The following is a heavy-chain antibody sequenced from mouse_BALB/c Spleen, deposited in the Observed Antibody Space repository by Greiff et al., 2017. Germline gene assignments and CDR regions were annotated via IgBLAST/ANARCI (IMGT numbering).Heavy chain of an antibody. CDR1: GFTFSSYA. V-gene: IGHV5-9-4*01. D-gene: IGHD2-4*01. CDR3: ARDDYDGEAWFAY. Sequence: DVKLVESGGGLVKPGGSLKLSCAASGFTFSSYAMSWVRQSPEKRLEWVAEISSGGSYTYYPDTVTGRFTISRDNAKNTLYLEMSSLRSEDTAMYYCARDDYDGEAWFAYWGQGTLVTVSA. J-gene: IGHJ3*01. CDR2: ISSGGSYT.